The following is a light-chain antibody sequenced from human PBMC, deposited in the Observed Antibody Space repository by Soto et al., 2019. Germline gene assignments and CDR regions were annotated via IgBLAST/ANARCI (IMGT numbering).Light chain of an antibody. Sequence: DIQMTQSPSTLSASVGDRVTITCRASQSISPWLAWYQQKPGKAPKILIYKASSLESGVPSRFSGSDSGTEFNLTISSLQPDDFATYYCQQYKTYSRTFGQGTKLEIK. J-gene: IGKJ2*01. CDR3: QQYKTYSRT. CDR2: KAS. CDR1: QSISPW. V-gene: IGKV1-5*03.